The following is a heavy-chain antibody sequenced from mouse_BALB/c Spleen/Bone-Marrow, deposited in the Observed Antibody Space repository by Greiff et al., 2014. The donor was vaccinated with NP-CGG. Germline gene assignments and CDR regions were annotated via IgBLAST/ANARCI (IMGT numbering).Heavy chain of an antibody. V-gene: IGHV5-6*01. D-gene: IGHD4-1*01. J-gene: IGHJ2*01. CDR1: GFTFSSYG. Sequence: EVQGVESGGDLVKPGGSLKLSCAASGFTFSSYGMSWVRQTPDKRLEWVATVSSGGSYTYYPDSVKGRFTISRDNAKNTLYLQMGSLKSEDTAMYYCARLGRDYFDYWGQGTTLTVSS. CDR2: VSSGGSYT. CDR3: ARLGRDYFDY.